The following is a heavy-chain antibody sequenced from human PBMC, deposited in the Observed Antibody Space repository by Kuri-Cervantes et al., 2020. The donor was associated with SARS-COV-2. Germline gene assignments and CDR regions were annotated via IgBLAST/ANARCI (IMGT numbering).Heavy chain of an antibody. Sequence: GGSLRLSCEASGFTFSNYAMHWVRQAPGKGLEWVAVIWWDGSEEYYLDSVKGRFTISKDNSKNMLFLEINNLRVEGAAVYFCARGSYGGNSDFDYWGQGNPVTVSS. V-gene: IGHV3-33*01. CDR1: GFTFSNYA. CDR3: ARGSYGGNSDFDY. J-gene: IGHJ4*02. CDR2: IWWDGSEE. D-gene: IGHD4-23*01.